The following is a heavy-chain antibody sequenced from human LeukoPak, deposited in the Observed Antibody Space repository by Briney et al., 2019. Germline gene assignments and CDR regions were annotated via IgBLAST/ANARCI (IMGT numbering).Heavy chain of an antibody. CDR2: IKQDGSEK. J-gene: IGHJ4*02. Sequence: GGSLRLSCAAPGFTFSSYWMSWVRQAPGKGLEWVANIKQDGSEKYYVDSVKGRFTISRDNSKNTLYLQMNSLRAEDTAVYYCAKEAQQLVFYFDYWGQGTLVTVSS. D-gene: IGHD6-13*01. CDR1: GFTFSSYW. CDR3: AKEAQQLVFYFDY. V-gene: IGHV3-7*01.